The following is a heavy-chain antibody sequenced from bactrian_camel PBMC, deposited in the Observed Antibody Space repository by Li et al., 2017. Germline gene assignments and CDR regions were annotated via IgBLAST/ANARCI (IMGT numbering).Heavy chain of an antibody. CDR3: AADRLKNWARPLTPYDWNY. CDR1: GFTFAGSD. J-gene: IGHJ4*01. CDR2: INSDGNT. V-gene: IGHV3S55*01. D-gene: IGHD4*01. Sequence: VQLVELGGDSVRSRETWRLFCTSSGFTFAGSDMGWYRQGPGNECELVAYINSDGNTYYAHSVEGRFTISQGNAKNTIYLQMSGLRPEDTAMYYCAADRLKNWARPLTPYDWNYWGQGTQVTVS.